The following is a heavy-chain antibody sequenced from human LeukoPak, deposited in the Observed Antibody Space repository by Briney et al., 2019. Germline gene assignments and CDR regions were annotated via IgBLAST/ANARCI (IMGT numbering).Heavy chain of an antibody. V-gene: IGHV3-23*01. Sequence: PGGSLRLSCAASGFTFSSYGMHWVREAPGKGLEWVSTVSGSGGSTYYADSVKGRFTISRDNSKNTLYLQMNSLRAEDTAVYYCAKDQRDILTGYYPYYFDYWGQGTLVTVSS. D-gene: IGHD3-9*01. CDR3: AKDQRDILTGYYPYYFDY. CDR2: VSGSGGST. CDR1: GFTFSSYG. J-gene: IGHJ4*02.